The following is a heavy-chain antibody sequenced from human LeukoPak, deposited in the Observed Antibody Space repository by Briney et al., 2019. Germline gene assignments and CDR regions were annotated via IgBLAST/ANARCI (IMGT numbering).Heavy chain of an antibody. CDR3: ARDRMYYDSSGYYSFDYYYYYGMDV. J-gene: IGHJ6*02. D-gene: IGHD3-22*01. Sequence: SETLSLTCTVSGGSISSYYWSWIRQPPGKGLEWLGYIYYSGSTNYNPSLKSRVTISVDTSKNQLSLKLSSVTAADTAVYYCARDRMYYDSSGYYSFDYYYYYGMDVWGQGTTVTVSS. CDR1: GGSISSYY. V-gene: IGHV4-59*01. CDR2: IYYSGST.